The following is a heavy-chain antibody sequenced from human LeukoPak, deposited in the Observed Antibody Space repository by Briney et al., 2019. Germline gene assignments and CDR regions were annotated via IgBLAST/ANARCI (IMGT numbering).Heavy chain of an antibody. J-gene: IGHJ4*02. CDR1: GYTFTGYY. CDR3: ARTITMIVVVIPRVPFDY. V-gene: IGHV1-2*02. CDR2: INPNSGGT. D-gene: IGHD3-22*01. Sequence: GASVKVSCKASGYTFTGYYMHWVRQARGQGLEWMGWINPNSGGTNYAQKFQGRVTMTRDTSISTAYMELSRLRSDDTAVYYCARTITMIVVVIPRVPFDYWGQGTLVTVSS.